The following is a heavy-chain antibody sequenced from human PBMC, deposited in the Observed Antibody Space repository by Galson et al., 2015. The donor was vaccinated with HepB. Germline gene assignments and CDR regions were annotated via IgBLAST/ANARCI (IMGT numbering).Heavy chain of an antibody. J-gene: IGHJ6*02. CDR2: ISSSSSYI. D-gene: IGHD2-21*02. Sequence: SLRLSCVASGFTFSSYSMNWVRQAPGKGLEWVSSISSSSSYIYYADSVKGRFTISRDNAKNSLYLQMNSLRAEDTAVYYCASLLAYCGGDCYSNYYYYGMDVWGQGTTVTVSS. V-gene: IGHV3-21*01. CDR3: ASLLAYCGGDCYSNYYYYGMDV. CDR1: GFTFSSYS.